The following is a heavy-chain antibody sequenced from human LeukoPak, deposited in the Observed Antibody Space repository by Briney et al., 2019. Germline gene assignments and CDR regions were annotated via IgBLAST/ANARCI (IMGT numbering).Heavy chain of an antibody. D-gene: IGHD5-24*01. Sequence: GGSLRLSCAASGFTFSNAWMSWVRQAPGKGLEWVGRIKSKPNGGTTDYAAPVKGRFTISRDDSKNTLYLQMNSLKTEDTAVYYCTTEVGGESDGYNYYYGMDVWGQGTTVTVSS. CDR3: TTEVGGESDGYNYYYGMDV. CDR1: GFTFSNAW. J-gene: IGHJ6*02. V-gene: IGHV3-15*01. CDR2: IKSKPNGGTT.